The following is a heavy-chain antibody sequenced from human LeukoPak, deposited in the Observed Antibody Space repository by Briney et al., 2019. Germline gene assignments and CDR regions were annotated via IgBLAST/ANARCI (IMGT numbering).Heavy chain of an antibody. J-gene: IGHJ4*02. D-gene: IGHD3-10*01. V-gene: IGHV4-4*02. CDR1: GGSISSGNW. Sequence: SGTLSLTCAVSGGSISSGNWWSWVRQPPGKGLEWIGEIYHSGSTNYNPSLKSRVTISVDKSKNQFSLKLTSVTAADTAVYHCAREIDYYGSGMGYWGQGTLVTVSS. CDR2: IYHSGST. CDR3: AREIDYYGSGMGY.